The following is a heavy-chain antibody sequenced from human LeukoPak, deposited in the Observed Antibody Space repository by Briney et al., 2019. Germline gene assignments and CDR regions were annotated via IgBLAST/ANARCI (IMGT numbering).Heavy chain of an antibody. D-gene: IGHD6-19*01. J-gene: IGHJ4*02. CDR1: GLTVSSNY. Sequence: PGGSLRLSCAASGLTVSSNYMSWVRQAPGKGLEWVSVIYSGGSTYYADSVKGRFTISRDNSKNTLYLQMNSLRAEDTAVYYCASTGSGWYYFDYWGQGTLVTVSS. CDR3: ASTGSGWYYFDY. V-gene: IGHV3-66*02. CDR2: IYSGGST.